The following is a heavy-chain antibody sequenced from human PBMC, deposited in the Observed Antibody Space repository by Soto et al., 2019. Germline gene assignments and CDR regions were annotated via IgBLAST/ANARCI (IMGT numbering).Heavy chain of an antibody. CDR3: ARARRDGYPSFDY. CDR2: IIPIFGTA. Sequence: SVKGSCKASGGTFSSYAISWVRQAPGQGLEWMGGIIPIFGTANCAQKFQGRVTITADESTSTAYMELSSLRSEDTAVYYCARARRDGYPSFDYWGQGTLVTVSS. V-gene: IGHV1-69*01. CDR1: GGTFSSYA. J-gene: IGHJ4*02. D-gene: IGHD5-12*01.